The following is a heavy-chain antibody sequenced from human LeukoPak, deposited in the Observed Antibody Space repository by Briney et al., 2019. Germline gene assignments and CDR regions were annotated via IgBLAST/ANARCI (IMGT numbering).Heavy chain of an antibody. CDR3: ARERLAMVRGVIPKEAWGWFDP. CDR2: MYTSGNT. V-gene: IGHV4-4*07. Sequence: SETLSLTCNVSGGSIRGYYWSWIRQPAGKGLEWIGRMYTSGNTNYNPSLKSRATISVDTSKNQFSLELSSVTAADTAVYYCARERLAMVRGVIPKEAWGWFDPWGQGTLVTVSS. D-gene: IGHD3-10*01. J-gene: IGHJ5*02. CDR1: GGSIRGYY.